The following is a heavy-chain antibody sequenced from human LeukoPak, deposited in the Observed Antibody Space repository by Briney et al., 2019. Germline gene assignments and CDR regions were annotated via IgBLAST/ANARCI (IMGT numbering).Heavy chain of an antibody. V-gene: IGHV1-18*01. J-gene: IGHJ4*02. CDR2: ISTYNGNT. CDR3: ARVLRYDFWSAYYFDY. D-gene: IGHD3-3*01. CDR1: GYTFNSYD. Sequence: ASVTVSFKASGYTFNSYDISWVRQAPGQGLEWMAWISTYNGNTNYAQKVQGRATMTTDTSTSTAYMELRSLRSDDTAVYYCARVLRYDFWSAYYFDYWGQGTLVTVSS.